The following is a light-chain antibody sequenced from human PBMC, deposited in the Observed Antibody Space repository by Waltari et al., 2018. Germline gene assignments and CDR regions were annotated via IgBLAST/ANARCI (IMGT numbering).Light chain of an antibody. V-gene: IGLV2-11*01. CDR3: CSYSGTSWV. CDR2: NVN. Sequence: QSALTQPRSVSGSPGRSVTISCNGTSSDIGTYNFVSWYQHHPGKAPKVIIYNVNKRPSGVPDRFSASKSANTASLIISGLQAEDEADYYCCSYSGTSWVFGGGTLLTVL. CDR1: SSDIGTYNF. J-gene: IGLJ3*02.